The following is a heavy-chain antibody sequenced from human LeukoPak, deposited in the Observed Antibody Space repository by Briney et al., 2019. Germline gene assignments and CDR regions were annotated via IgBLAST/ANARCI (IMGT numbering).Heavy chain of an antibody. D-gene: IGHD3-22*01. CDR1: GYSFTSYW. V-gene: IGHV5-51*01. Sequence: TGESLKISCEGSGYSFTSYWIGWVRQMPGKGLEWMGIIYPGDSDTRYSPSFQGQVTISADKSISTAYLQWSSLKASDTAMYYCARLRLYDSGGYGVFDIWGQGTMVTVFS. CDR2: IYPGDSDT. CDR3: ARLRLYDSGGYGVFDI. J-gene: IGHJ3*02.